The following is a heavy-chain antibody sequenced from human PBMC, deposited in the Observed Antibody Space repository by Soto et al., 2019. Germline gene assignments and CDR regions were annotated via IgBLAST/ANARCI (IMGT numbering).Heavy chain of an antibody. D-gene: IGHD6-13*01. V-gene: IGHV1-18*01. CDR2: ISAYNGNT. Sequence: ASVKVSCKASGYTFTSYGISWVRQAPGQGLEWMGWISAYNGNTNYAQKLQGRVTMTTDTSTSTAYMELRSLRSVDTAVYYGARDTAAAGVFDYWGQGTLVTVSS. CDR1: GYTFTSYG. CDR3: ARDTAAAGVFDY. J-gene: IGHJ4*02.